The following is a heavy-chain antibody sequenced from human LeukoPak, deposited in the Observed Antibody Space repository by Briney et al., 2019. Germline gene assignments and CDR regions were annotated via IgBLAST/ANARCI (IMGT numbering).Heavy chain of an antibody. CDR1: GFTFSSYG. V-gene: IGHV3-30*02. D-gene: IGHD1-7*01. CDR2: IRYDGSNK. Sequence: GGSLRLSCAASGFTFSSYGMHWVRQAPGKGLEWVAFIRYDGSNKYYADSVKGRFTISRDNSKNTLYLQMNSLRVEDTALYHCARKGLGGELGGFDSWGQGTLVTVSS. CDR3: ARKGLGGELGGFDS. J-gene: IGHJ4*02.